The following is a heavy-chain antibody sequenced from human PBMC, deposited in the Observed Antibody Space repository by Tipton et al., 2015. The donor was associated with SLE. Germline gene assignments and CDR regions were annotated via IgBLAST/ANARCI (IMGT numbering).Heavy chain of an antibody. Sequence: VQLVQSGAEVKKPGSSVKVSCKASGGTFSSYAISWVRQAPGQGLEWMGGIIPILGIANYAQKFQGRVTITTDESTSTAYMELSSLRSEDTAVYYCARHGEGSSSSFDFGYWGQGTLVTISS. D-gene: IGHD6-6*01. CDR3: ARHGEGSSSSFDFGY. CDR1: GGTFSSYA. V-gene: IGHV1-69*01. J-gene: IGHJ4*02. CDR2: IIPILGIA.